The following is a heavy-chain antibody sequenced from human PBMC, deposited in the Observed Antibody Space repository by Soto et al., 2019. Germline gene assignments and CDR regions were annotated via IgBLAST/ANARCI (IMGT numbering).Heavy chain of an antibody. Sequence: QVQLQESGPGLVKPSETLSLTCTVSGGSITNYYCSWFRQPPGMELDGIGYIQYSGFSAYNLSLKRRVTRSMDTSKTQFSLMLESVTATDTAVYYCARHGFGSRHGLVDVWGQGTRVIVSS. CDR2: IQYSGFS. CDR1: GGSITNYY. CDR3: ARHGFGSRHGLVDV. J-gene: IGHJ6*02. D-gene: IGHD3-10*01. V-gene: IGHV4-59*08.